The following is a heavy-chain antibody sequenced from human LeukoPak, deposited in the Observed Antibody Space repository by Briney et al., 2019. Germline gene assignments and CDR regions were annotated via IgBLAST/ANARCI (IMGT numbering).Heavy chain of an antibody. CDR1: GGSFSGYY. J-gene: IGHJ4*02. V-gene: IGHV4-34*01. Sequence: PSETLSLTCAVYGGSFSGYYWSWIRQPPGKGLEWIGEINHSGSTNYNPSLKSRVTISVDTSKNQFSLKLSSVTAADTAVYYCARQSSGYGLYYFDYWGQGTLVTVSS. D-gene: IGHD3-22*01. CDR3: ARQSSGYGLYYFDY. CDR2: INHSGST.